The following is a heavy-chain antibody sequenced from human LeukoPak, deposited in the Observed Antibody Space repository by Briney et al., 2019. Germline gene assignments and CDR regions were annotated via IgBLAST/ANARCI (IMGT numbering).Heavy chain of an antibody. J-gene: IGHJ4*02. CDR3: ARGGYDSSGYYPTPFDY. V-gene: IGHV1-18*01. CDR1: GYPFSYYG. Sequence: VASVKVSCKASGYPFSYYGISWVRQAPGQGLEWMGWISAYNGNTNYAQKLQGRVTMTTDTSTSTAYMELRSLRSDDTAVYYCARGGYDSSGYYPTPFDYWGQGTLVTVSS. D-gene: IGHD3-22*01. CDR2: ISAYNGNT.